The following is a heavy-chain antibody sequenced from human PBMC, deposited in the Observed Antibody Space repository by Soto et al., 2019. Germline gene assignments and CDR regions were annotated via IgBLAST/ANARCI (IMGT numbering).Heavy chain of an antibody. CDR3: ARDFSGPMDY. V-gene: IGHV1-46*01. Sequence: VASVKVSCKASGYTFTNYYMHWVRQAPGQGLEWMGIIYPSGGSTRNAQKFQGRVTMTRDTSTSTVYMELSSLRSEDTAVYYRARDFSGPMDYWGRGTLVTVSS. D-gene: IGHD3-10*01. J-gene: IGHJ4*02. CDR1: GYTFTNYY. CDR2: IYPSGGST.